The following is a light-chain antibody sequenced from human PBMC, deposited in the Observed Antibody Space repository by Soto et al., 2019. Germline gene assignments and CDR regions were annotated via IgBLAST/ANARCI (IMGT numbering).Light chain of an antibody. CDR2: EVT. CDR1: RSDVGGYNY. J-gene: IGLJ3*02. CDR3: SSYTRSVTLV. V-gene: IGLV2-14*01. Sequence: QSVLTQPASVSGSPGQSITISCTGTRSDVGGYNYVSWYQQHPGKAPKLVIYEVTNRPSGVSNRFSGSKSGNTASLTISGLQAEDEADYYCSSYTRSVTLVFGGGTQLTVL.